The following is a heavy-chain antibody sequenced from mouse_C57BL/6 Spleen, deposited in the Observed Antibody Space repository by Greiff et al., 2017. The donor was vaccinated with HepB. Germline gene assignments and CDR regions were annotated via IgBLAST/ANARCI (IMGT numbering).Heavy chain of an antibody. CDR1: GYTFTDYY. CDR3: ARMRYYGSSPYWYFDV. Sequence: VQLQQSGPELVKPGASVKISCKASGYTFTDYYMNWVKQSHGKSLEWIGDINPNNGGTSYNQKFKGKATLTVDKSSSTAYMELRSLTSEDSAVYYCARMRYYGSSPYWYFDVWGTGTTVTVSS. D-gene: IGHD1-1*01. CDR2: INPNNGGT. J-gene: IGHJ1*03. V-gene: IGHV1-26*01.